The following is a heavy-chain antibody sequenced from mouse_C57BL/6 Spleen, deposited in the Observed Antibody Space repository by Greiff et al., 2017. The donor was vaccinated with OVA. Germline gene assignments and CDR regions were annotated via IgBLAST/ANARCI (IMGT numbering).Heavy chain of an antibody. CDR2: ISSGSSTI. J-gene: IGHJ4*01. D-gene: IGHD1-1*01. Sequence: EVKVVESGGGLVKPGGSLKLSCAASGFTFSDYGMHWVRQAPEKGLEWVAYISSGSSTIYYADTVKGRFTISRDNAKNTLFLQMTSLRSEDTAMYYCALNDYCSRGYAMDYWGQGTSVTVSS. CDR1: GFTFSDYG. V-gene: IGHV5-17*01. CDR3: ALNDYCSRGYAMDY.